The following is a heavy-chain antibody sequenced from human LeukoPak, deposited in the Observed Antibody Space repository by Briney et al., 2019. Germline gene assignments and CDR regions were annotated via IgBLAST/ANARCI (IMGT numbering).Heavy chain of an antibody. CDR3: AREVGVAAAGTSY. CDR1: GGTFSNYA. J-gene: IGHJ4*02. V-gene: IGHV7-4-1*02. D-gene: IGHD6-13*01. Sequence: ASVKVSCKASGGTFSNYAISWVRQAPGQGLEWMGWINTNTGNPTYAQGFTGRFVFSLDTSVSTAYLQISSLKAEDTAVYYCAREVGVAAAGTSYWGQGTLVTVSS. CDR2: INTNTGNP.